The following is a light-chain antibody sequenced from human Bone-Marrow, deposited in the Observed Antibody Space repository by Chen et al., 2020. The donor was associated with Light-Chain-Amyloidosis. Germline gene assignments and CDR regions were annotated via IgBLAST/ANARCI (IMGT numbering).Light chain of an antibody. Sequence: DIVMTQSPDSLAVSLGEWATINCKSSQSVLYSSNNNNYLAWYQHKPGQPPKLLIYWASTRQFGVPDRFSGSGSGTDFTLTISSLQAEDVAVYYCQQYYSTPITFGQGTRLEIK. V-gene: IGKV4-1*01. CDR2: WAS. J-gene: IGKJ5*01. CDR3: QQYYSTPIT. CDR1: QSVLYSSNNNNY.